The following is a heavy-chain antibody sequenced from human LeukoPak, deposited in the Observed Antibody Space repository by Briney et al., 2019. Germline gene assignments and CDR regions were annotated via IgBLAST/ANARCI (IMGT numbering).Heavy chain of an antibody. CDR2: ISRSATTI. CDR3: ARVGVFSSSWLLH. D-gene: IGHD6-13*01. J-gene: IGHJ4*02. V-gene: IGHV3-48*03. Sequence: GGSLRLSCAASGFTFSSYEMNWVRQAPGKGLEWVSSISRSATTIYYADSVKGRFTISRDNAKNSLYLQMNSLRAEDTAVYYCARVGVFSSSWLLHWGQGTLVTVSS. CDR1: GFTFSSYE.